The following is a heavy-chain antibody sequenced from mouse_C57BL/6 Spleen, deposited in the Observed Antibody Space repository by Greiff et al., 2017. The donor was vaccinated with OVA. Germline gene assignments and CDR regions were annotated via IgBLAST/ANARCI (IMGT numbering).Heavy chain of an antibody. J-gene: IGHJ4*01. CDR3: ARGGNYYGSSFAMDY. V-gene: IGHV1-80*01. D-gene: IGHD1-1*01. Sequence: VQLQESGAELVKPGASVKISCKASGYAFSSYWMNWVKQRPGKGLEWIGQIYPGDGDTNYNGKFKGKATLTADKSSSTAYMQLSSLTSEDSAVYFCARGGNYYGSSFAMDYWGQGTSVTVSS. CDR1: GYAFSSYW. CDR2: IYPGDGDT.